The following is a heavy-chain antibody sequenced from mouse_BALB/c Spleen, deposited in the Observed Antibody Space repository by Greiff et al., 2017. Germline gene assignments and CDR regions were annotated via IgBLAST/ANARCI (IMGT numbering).Heavy chain of an antibody. CDR3: AREFILKAMDY. V-gene: IGHV5-17*02. J-gene: IGHJ4*01. CDR2: ISSGSSTI. D-gene: IGHD1-1*01. Sequence: EVQGVESGGGLVQPGGSRKLSCAASGFTFSSFGMHWVRQAPEKGLEWVAYISSGSSTIYYADTVKGRFTISRDNPKNTLFLQMTSLRSEDTAMYYCAREFILKAMDYWGQGTSVTVSS. CDR1: GFTFSSFG.